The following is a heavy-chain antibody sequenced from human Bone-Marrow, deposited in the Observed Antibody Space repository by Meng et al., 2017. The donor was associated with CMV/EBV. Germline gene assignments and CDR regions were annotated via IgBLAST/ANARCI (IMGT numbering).Heavy chain of an antibody. Sequence: GSLRLSCSASGFTFSDYAMHWVRQAPGKGLEWIGYIYYSGSTNYNPSLKSRVTISVDTSKNQFSLKLSSVTAADTAVYYCARDGSPNLPIDYWGQGTLVTVSS. CDR3: ARDGSPNLPIDY. D-gene: IGHD1-1*01. J-gene: IGHJ4*02. V-gene: IGHV4-59*01. CDR2: IYYSGST. CDR1: GFTFSDYA.